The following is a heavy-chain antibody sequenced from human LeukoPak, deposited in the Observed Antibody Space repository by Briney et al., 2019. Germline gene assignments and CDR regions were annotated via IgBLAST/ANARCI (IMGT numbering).Heavy chain of an antibody. Sequence: ASVKISCKASGYTFTDYYMHWVQQAPGKGLEWMGRVDPEDGETIYAEKFQGRVAITADTSTDTAYMELSSLRSEDTAVYYCATEIVPRITIFGVVIVDYWGQGTLVTVSS. CDR2: VDPEDGET. CDR1: GYTFTDYY. J-gene: IGHJ4*02. V-gene: IGHV1-69-2*01. D-gene: IGHD3-3*01. CDR3: ATEIVPRITIFGVVIVDY.